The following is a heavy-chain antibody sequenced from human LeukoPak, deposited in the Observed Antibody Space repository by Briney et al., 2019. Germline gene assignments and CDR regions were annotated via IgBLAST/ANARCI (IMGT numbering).Heavy chain of an antibody. CDR3: ARAGTPGYCSSTSCYGFDY. D-gene: IGHD2-2*01. CDR1: GYTFTGYY. Sequence: ASAKVSCKASGYTFTGYYMHWVRQAPGQGLEWMGWINPNSGGTNYAQKFQGRVTMTRDTSISTAYMELSRLRSDDTAVYYCARAGTPGYCSSTSCYGFDYWGQGTLVTVSS. CDR2: INPNSGGT. J-gene: IGHJ4*02. V-gene: IGHV1-2*02.